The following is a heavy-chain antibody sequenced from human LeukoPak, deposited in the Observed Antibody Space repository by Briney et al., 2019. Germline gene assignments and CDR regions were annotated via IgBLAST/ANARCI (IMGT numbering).Heavy chain of an antibody. CDR1: GYNFTNYW. D-gene: IGHD5-12*01. V-gene: IGHV5-51*01. J-gene: IGHJ3*02. Sequence: GESLKISCKGSGYNFTNYWIGWVRQMPGKGLDLMGVIYPGDSDTRYSPSFQGQVTISADKSISTAYLQWSSLTASDNAMYYCARRPPTNAFDIWGQGTMVTVSS. CDR3: ARRPPTNAFDI. CDR2: IYPGDSDT.